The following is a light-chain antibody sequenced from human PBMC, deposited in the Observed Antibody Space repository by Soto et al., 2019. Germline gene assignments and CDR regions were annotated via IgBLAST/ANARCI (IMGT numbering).Light chain of an antibody. J-gene: IGKJ1*01. CDR1: LGIRND. V-gene: IGKV1-17*01. CDR2: AAS. CDR3: LQHDSYPWT. Sequence: DIQMTQSPSSLSASVGDRVTITCRASLGIRNDLGWYQHKPGKAPKRLIYAASSLQSGVPSRFSGSGSGTEFTLTISSLQPEDFATYFCLQHDSYPWTSGHGTKVDIK.